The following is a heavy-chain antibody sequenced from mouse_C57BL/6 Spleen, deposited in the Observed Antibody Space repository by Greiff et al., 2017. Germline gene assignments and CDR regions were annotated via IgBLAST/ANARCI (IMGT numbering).Heavy chain of an antibody. D-gene: IGHD2-5*01. Sequence: EVKLVESGGGLVKPGGSLKLSCAASGFTFSDYGMHWVRQAPEKGLEWVAYISSGSSTIYYADTVKGRFTISRDNAKNTLFLQMTSLRSEDTAMYYCARHSNYADYYAMDYWGQGTSVTVSS. CDR1: GFTFSDYG. CDR3: ARHSNYADYYAMDY. CDR2: ISSGSSTI. V-gene: IGHV5-17*01. J-gene: IGHJ4*01.